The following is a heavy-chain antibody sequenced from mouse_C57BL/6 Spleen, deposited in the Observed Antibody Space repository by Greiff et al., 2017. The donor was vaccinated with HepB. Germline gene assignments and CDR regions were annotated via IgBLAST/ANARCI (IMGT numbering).Heavy chain of an antibody. CDR3: ARISYGYFDY. CDR2: ISSGSSTI. V-gene: IGHV5-17*01. J-gene: IGHJ2*01. CDR1: GFTFSDYG. D-gene: IGHD1-1*01. Sequence: EVHLVESGGGLVKPGGSLKLSCAASGFTFSDYGMHWVRQAPEKGLEWVAYISSGSSTIYYADTVKSRFTISRDNAKNTLFLQMTSLRSEDTAMYYCARISYGYFDYWGQGTTLTVSS.